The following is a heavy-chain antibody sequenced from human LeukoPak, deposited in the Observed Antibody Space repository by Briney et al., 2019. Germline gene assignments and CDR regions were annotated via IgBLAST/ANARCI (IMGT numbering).Heavy chain of an antibody. CDR2: IYYSGST. J-gene: IGHJ4*02. V-gene: IGHV4-59*08. CDR3: AGHHPRNTVDF. Sequence: SETLSLTCTVSGGSISSYYWSWIRQPPGKGLEWIGYIYYSGSTNYNPSLKSRVTISLDTSKNQLSLKLRSVTAADTAVYYCAGHHPRNTVDFWGQGTLVTVSS. CDR1: GGSISSYY. D-gene: IGHD2/OR15-2a*01.